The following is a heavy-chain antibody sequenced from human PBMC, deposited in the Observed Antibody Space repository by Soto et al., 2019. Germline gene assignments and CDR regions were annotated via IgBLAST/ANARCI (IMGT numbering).Heavy chain of an antibody. CDR1: GYTFTSYG. J-gene: IGHJ4*02. D-gene: IGHD2-21*01. CDR2: ISAYNGNT. V-gene: IGHV1-18*01. Sequence: QVQLVQSGAEVKKPGASVKVSCKASGYTFTSYGITWVRQAPGQGLEWMGWISAYNGNTNYAQKLQGRVTMTTDTTTSTDYIELRDLRSDDTAVYYYARDCGAAGRFNSWGQGTLVAVSS. CDR3: ARDCGAAGRFNS.